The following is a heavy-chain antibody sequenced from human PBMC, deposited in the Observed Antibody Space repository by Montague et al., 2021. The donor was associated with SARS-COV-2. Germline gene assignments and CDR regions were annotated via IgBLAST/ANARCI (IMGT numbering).Heavy chain of an antibody. CDR3: ARESSYSRCSSTSCYTSVWFDP. CDR1: GGSISSYY. J-gene: IGHJ5*02. D-gene: IGHD2-2*02. V-gene: IGHV4-59*01. CDR2: IYYSGST. Sequence: SETLSLTCTVSGGSISSYYWSWIRQPPGKGLEWIGYIYYSGSTNYNPPLKSRVTISVDTSKNQFSLKLSSVTAADTAVYYCARESSYSRCSSTSCYTSVWFDPWGQGTLVTVSS.